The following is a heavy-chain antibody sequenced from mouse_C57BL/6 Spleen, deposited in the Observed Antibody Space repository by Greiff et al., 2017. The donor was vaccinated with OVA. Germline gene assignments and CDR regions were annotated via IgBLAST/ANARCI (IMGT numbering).Heavy chain of an antibody. V-gene: IGHV1-15*01. Sequence: QVQLQQSGAELVRPGASVTLSCKASGYTFTDYEMHWVKQTPVHGLEWIGAIDPETGGTAYNQKFKGKAILTADKSSSTAYMELRSLTSEDSAVYYCTRVTDYYGSTYWYFDVWGTGTTVTVSS. CDR2: IDPETGGT. D-gene: IGHD1-1*01. CDR3: TRVTDYYGSTYWYFDV. J-gene: IGHJ1*03. CDR1: GYTFTDYE.